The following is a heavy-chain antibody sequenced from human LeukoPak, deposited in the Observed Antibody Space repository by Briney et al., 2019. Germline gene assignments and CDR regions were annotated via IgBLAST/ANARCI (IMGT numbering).Heavy chain of an antibody. D-gene: IGHD2-2*01. CDR1: GGTFSSYA. CDR2: IIPIFGTA. CDR3: ARSPAAYCSSTSCSFGYMDV. V-gene: IGHV1-69*13. J-gene: IGHJ6*03. Sequence: ASVKVSCKASGGTFSSYAISWVRQAPGQGLEWMGGIIPIFGTANYAQKFQGRVTITADESTSTAYMELSSLRSEDTAVYYCARSPAAYCSSTSCSFGYMDVWGKGTTVTVSS.